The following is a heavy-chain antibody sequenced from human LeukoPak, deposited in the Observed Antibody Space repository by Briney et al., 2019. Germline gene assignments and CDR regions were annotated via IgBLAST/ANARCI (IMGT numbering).Heavy chain of an antibody. CDR3: TTDQSSIAVAGKDY. V-gene: IGHV3-15*01. Sequence: PGGSLRLSCAASGFTFSNAWMSWVRQAPGKGLEWVGRIKSKTDGGTTDYAAPVKGRFTISRDDSKNTLYLQMNSLKTEDTAVYYCTTDQSSIAVAGKDYWGQGTLVTVSS. CDR1: GFTFSNAW. D-gene: IGHD6-19*01. CDR2: IKSKTDGGTT. J-gene: IGHJ4*02.